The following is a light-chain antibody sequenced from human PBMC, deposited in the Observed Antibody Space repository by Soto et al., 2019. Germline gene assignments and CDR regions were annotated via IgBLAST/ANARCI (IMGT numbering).Light chain of an antibody. CDR1: QSVSSN. Sequence: EIVMTQSPATLSVSPGERATLSCRASQSVSSNLAWYRQKPGQAPRLLIYGASTRATGIPARFSGSGSGTEFTLTISSLQSEDFAVYYCQQYNNWPETFGQGTRLEMK. V-gene: IGKV3-15*01. J-gene: IGKJ5*01. CDR3: QQYNNWPET. CDR2: GAS.